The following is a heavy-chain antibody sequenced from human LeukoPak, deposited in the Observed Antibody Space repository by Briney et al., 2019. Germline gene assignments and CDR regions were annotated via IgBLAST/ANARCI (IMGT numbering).Heavy chain of an antibody. J-gene: IGHJ4*02. Sequence: PGGSLRLSCAASGFTFSSYAMSWVRQAPGKGLEWVSTICGSGGSTYHADAVKGRFIISRDNSKSTLYLQMNSPRAEDTAVYYCAKATSRSTYSPFDDWGQGTLVTVSS. V-gene: IGHV3-23*01. D-gene: IGHD3-3*01. CDR2: ICGSGGST. CDR3: AKATSRSTYSPFDD. CDR1: GFTFSSYA.